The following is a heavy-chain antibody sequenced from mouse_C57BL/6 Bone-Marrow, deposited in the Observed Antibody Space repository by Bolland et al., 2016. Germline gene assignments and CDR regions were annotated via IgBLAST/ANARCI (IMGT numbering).Heavy chain of an antibody. J-gene: IGHJ3*01. CDR3: ARIDYYSNSFAY. CDR2: NVGT. V-gene: IGHV1-26*01. D-gene: IGHD2-5*01. Sequence: NVGTSYNQKFKGKATLTVDKSSSTAYMELRSLTSEDSAVYYCARIDYYSNSFAYWGQGTLV.